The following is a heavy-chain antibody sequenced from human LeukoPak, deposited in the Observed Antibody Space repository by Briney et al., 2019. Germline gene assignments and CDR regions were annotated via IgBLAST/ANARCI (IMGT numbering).Heavy chain of an antibody. CDR1: GFT. V-gene: IGHV3-21*01. CDR3: ARVSISGGGVDY. Sequence: GGSLRLSCAASGFTMSWVRQAPGKGLEWVSCISTSSSYIYYADSLQGRFTVSRDNIENSLFLQMNSLIAEDTAVYYCARVSISGGGVDYWGQGTLVTFPS. CDR2: ISTSSSYI. D-gene: IGHD3-16*01. J-gene: IGHJ4*02.